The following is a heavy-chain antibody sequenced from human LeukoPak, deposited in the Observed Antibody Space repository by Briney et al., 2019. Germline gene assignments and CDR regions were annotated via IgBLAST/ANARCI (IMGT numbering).Heavy chain of an antibody. CDR3: AGYGFYPY. J-gene: IGHJ4*02. V-gene: IGHV3-48*01. CDR1: GFTVNTYD. Sequence: GGSLRLSCAASGFTVNTYDMHWVRQAPGQGPEWIAYFGISGTIYYADSVRGRFTISRDNARNLLFLQMNSLRTDDTAIYYCAGYGFYPYWGQGTPVTVSS. D-gene: IGHD5/OR15-5a*01. CDR2: FGISGTI.